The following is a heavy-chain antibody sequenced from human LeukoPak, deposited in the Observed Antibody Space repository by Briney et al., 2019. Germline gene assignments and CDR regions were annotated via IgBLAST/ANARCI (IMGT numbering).Heavy chain of an antibody. J-gene: IGHJ5*02. D-gene: IGHD3-3*01. CDR2: MNPNSGNT. V-gene: IGHV1-8*01. CDR1: GYTFTSYD. CDR3: ARGAYYDFWSGLWRPNWFDP. Sequence: ASVNVSCKASGYTFTSYDINWVRQATGQGLEWMGWMNPNSGNTGYAQKFQGRVTMTRNTSISTAYMELSSLRSEDTAVYYCARGAYYDFWSGLWRPNWFDPWGQGTLVTVSS.